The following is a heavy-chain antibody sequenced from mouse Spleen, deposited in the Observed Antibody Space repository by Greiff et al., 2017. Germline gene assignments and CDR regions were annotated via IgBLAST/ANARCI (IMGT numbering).Heavy chain of an antibody. CDR2: ISGGGSYT. V-gene: IGHV5-9-2*01. D-gene: IGHD2-4*01. CDR1: GFTFSSYG. J-gene: IGHJ2*01. CDR3: ARRGYDYDGFDY. Sequence: DVKLVESGGGLVKPGGSLKLSCAASGFTFSSYGMSWVRQTPEKRLEWVATISGGGSYTYYPDSVKGRFTISRDNAKNNLYLQMSSLRSEDTALYYCARRGYDYDGFDYWGQGTTLTVSS.